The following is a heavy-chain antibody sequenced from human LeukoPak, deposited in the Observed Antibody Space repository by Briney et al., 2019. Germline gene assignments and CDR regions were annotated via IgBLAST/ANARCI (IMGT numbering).Heavy chain of an antibody. D-gene: IGHD5-12*01. CDR3: ARVQYSAATISVDY. Sequence: PSETLSLTCTVSGGSISSSSYYWGWIRQPPGKGLEWIGSIYYSGSTYYNPSLKSRVTISVDTSKNQFSLKLSSVTAADTAVYYCARVQYSAATISVDYWGQGTLVTVSS. CDR1: GGSISSSSYY. J-gene: IGHJ4*02. V-gene: IGHV4-39*01. CDR2: IYYSGST.